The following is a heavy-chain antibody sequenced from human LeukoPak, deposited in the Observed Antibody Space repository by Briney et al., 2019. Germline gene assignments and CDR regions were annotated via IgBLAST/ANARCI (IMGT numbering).Heavy chain of an antibody. D-gene: IGHD6-13*01. CDR1: GFTFSSRDW. CDR2: ISGSGGST. CDR3: AKHSSSYLTYNWFDP. Sequence: PGGSLRLSCVASGFTFSSRDWMTWVRQAPGKGLEWVSAISGSGGSTYYADSVKGRFTISRDNSKNTLYLQMNSLRAEDTAVYYCAKHSSSYLTYNWFDPWGQGTLVTVSS. V-gene: IGHV3-23*01. J-gene: IGHJ5*02.